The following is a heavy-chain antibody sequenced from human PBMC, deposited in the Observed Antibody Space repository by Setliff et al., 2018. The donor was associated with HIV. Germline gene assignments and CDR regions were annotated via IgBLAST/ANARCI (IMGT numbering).Heavy chain of an antibody. V-gene: IGHV4-39*07. D-gene: IGHD2-2*01. CDR1: GGSISSNNYY. J-gene: IGHJ4*02. CDR2: IFYSETVYYGGRT. CDR3: ASQPPAHDY. Sequence: PSETLSLTCTVSGGSISSNNYYWGWIRQPPGKGLEWIGSIFYSETVYYGGRTYYNSSLKSRVTISVDTSKNQFSLKLSSVTAADTAVYYCASQPPAHDYWGQGTLVTVSS.